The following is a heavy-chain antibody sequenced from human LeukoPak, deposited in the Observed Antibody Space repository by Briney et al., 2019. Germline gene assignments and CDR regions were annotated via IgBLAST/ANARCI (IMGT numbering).Heavy chain of an antibody. Sequence: GGSLRLSCAASGFTVSSNYMSWVRQAPGKGLEWVSIIYGADSTYYADSVKGRFTISRDNSKNTLYLQMNSLRAEDTAAYYCARSGFGVLYYYGMDVWGQGTTVTVSS. J-gene: IGHJ6*02. CDR1: GFTVSSNY. D-gene: IGHD3-10*01. CDR2: IYGADST. CDR3: ARSGFGVLYYYGMDV. V-gene: IGHV3-66*01.